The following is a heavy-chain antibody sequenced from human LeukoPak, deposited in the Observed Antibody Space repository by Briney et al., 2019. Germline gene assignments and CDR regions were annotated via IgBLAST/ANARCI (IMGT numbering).Heavy chain of an antibody. CDR2: ISGSGTTI. D-gene: IGHD3-16*01. V-gene: IGHV3-23*01. CDR1: GFTFSNYP. J-gene: IGHJ3*02. Sequence: GGSLRLSCTASGFTFSNYPINFVRQAPGKGLDWVSAISGSGTTIYYAGAVRGRFTISRDNSKNTVYLQMNSLRAEDTALYYCVTKLYVSHHTHAFDIWGQGTMVTVSS. CDR3: VTKLYVSHHTHAFDI.